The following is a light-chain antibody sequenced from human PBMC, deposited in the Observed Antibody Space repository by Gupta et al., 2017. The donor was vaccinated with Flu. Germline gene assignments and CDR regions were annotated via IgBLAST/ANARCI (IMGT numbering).Light chain of an antibody. V-gene: IGLV2-11*01. CDR2: DVT. CDR3: CSYAGHDKRV. Sequence: QSALTQPRSVSGSPAQSVTISCTGTSSDVGGYDYVSWYQQHPGNAPKFIIYDVTKRPAGVPDRFSGSKSGNTASLTISGRQADDEDDYYCCSYAGHDKRVFGTGTKVTVL. J-gene: IGLJ1*01. CDR1: SSDVGGYDY.